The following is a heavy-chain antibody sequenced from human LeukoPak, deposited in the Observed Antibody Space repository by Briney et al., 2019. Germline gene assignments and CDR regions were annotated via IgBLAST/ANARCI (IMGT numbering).Heavy chain of an antibody. Sequence: VASVKVSCKASGYTFTSTVITWVRQAPGQGREWMGWISAYNGNTNYAQKLQGRATMTRDTSTNTVYMELRSLTSDDTAVYYCARVIAVTGTNHFDYWGQGTLVTVSS. V-gene: IGHV1-18*01. CDR3: ARVIAVTGTNHFDY. D-gene: IGHD6-19*01. J-gene: IGHJ4*02. CDR1: GYTFTSTV. CDR2: ISAYNGNT.